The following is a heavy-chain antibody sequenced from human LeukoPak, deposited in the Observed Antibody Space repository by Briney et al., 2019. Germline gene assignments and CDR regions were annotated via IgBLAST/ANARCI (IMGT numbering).Heavy chain of an antibody. CDR3: ARARGVNFYYYDSSGSKYNWFDP. Sequence: ASVKVSCKASGYTFTSYYMHWVRQAPGQGLEWMGIINPSGGSTSYAQKFQGRVTMTRDTSTSTVYMELSSLRSEDTAVYYCARARGVNFYYYDSSGSKYNWFDPWGQGTLVTVSS. V-gene: IGHV1-46*01. CDR1: GYTFTSYY. J-gene: IGHJ5*02. CDR2: INPSGGST. D-gene: IGHD3-22*01.